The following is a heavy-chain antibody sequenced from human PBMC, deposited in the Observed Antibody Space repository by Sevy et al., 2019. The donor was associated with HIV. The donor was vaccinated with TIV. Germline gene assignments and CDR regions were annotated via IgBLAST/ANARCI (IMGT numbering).Heavy chain of an antibody. Sequence: GGSLRLSCAASGFTFSSYWMSWVRQAPGKGLEWVANIKQDGSEKYYVDSVKGRFTISRDNAKNSLYLQMNSLRAEDTAVYYCAGESSYDYVWGSYRRYGYYFDYWGQGTLVTVSS. CDR1: GFTFSSYW. V-gene: IGHV3-7*03. CDR2: IKQDGSEK. D-gene: IGHD3-16*02. J-gene: IGHJ4*02. CDR3: AGESSYDYVWGSYRRYGYYFDY.